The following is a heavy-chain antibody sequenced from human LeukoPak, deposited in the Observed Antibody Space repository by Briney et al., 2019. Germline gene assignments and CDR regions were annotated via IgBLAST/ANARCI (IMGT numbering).Heavy chain of an antibody. CDR2: ISSSNTI. CDR1: GFTFSDYY. D-gene: IGHD6-13*01. V-gene: IGHV3-69-1*01. CDR3: AKGPKQLLVGSRGYYFDS. Sequence: GGSLRLSCAASGFTFSDYYMSWIRQAPGKGLEWLSSISSSNTIYYADSVKGRFTISRDISKNTLYLQMNSLRAEDTAVYYCAKGPKQLLVGSRGYYFDSWGQGTLVTVSS. J-gene: IGHJ4*02.